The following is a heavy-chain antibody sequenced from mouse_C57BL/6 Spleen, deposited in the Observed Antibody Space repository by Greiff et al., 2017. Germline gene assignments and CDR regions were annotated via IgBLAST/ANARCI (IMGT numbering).Heavy chain of an antibody. CDR3: ARHRTHFDY. CDR1: GFTFSDYY. J-gene: IGHJ2*01. Sequence: EVKLMESGGGLVQPGGSLKLSCAASGFTFSDYYMYWVRQTPEKRLEWVAYISNGGGSTYYPDTVKGRFTISRDNAKNTLYLQMSRLKSEDTAMYYCARHRTHFDYWGQGTTLTVSS. CDR2: ISNGGGST. V-gene: IGHV5-12*01.